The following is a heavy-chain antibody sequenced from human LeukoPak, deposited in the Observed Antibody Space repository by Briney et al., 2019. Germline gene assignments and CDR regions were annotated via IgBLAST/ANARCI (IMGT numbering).Heavy chain of an antibody. J-gene: IGHJ4*02. V-gene: IGHV3-21*01. Sequence: GGSLRLSCAASGFTFRAYAMHWVRQAPGKGLEWVSSISGSSSYIYYADSVKGRFTISRDNAKNSLYLQMNSLRAEDTAVYYCARDDKGLAGTFDYWGQGTLVTVSS. CDR2: ISGSSSYI. D-gene: IGHD3-16*01. CDR1: GFTFRAYA. CDR3: ARDDKGLAGTFDY.